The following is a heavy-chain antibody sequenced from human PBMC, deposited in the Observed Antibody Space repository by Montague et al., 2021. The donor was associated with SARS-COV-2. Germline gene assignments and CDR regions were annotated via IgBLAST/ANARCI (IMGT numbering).Heavy chain of an antibody. J-gene: IGHJ4*02. CDR2: XDWXDDK. Sequence: PALVKPTQTLTLTCTFSGFLLSTSGMRASWIRQPPGKALEWLARXDWXDDKFYSTSLKTRLTISKDTSKNQVVLTMTNMDPVDTATYYCARSYYDILTAYYTPFDYWGQGTLDTVSS. D-gene: IGHD3-9*01. V-gene: IGHV2-70*04. CDR1: GFLLSTSGMR. CDR3: ARSYYDILTAYYTPFDY.